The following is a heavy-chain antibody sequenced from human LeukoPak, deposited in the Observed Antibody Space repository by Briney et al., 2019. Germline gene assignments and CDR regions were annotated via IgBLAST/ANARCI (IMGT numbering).Heavy chain of an antibody. J-gene: IGHJ4*02. CDR1: GFTVSSNY. CDR2: IYSGGST. Sequence: GGSLRLSCAASGFTVSSNYMSWVRQAPGKGLECFSVIYSGGSTYYADSVKGRFTISRDNSKNTLYLQMNSLRAEDTAVYYCARDIDGSSRLDYWGQGTLVTVSS. V-gene: IGHV3-53*01. CDR3: ARDIDGSSRLDY. D-gene: IGHD6-25*01.